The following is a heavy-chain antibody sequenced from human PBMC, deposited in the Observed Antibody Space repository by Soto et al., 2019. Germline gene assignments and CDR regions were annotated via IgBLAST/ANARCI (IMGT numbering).Heavy chain of an antibody. J-gene: IGHJ6*02. D-gene: IGHD3-3*01. CDR3: AKDVLRFLEWLAFYGMDV. CDR2: IKQDGSEK. CDR1: GFTFSSYW. Sequence: SGFTFSSYWMSWVRQAPGKGLEWVANIKQDGSEKYYVDSVKGRFTISRDNAKNSLYLQMNSLRAEDTAVYYCAKDVLRFLEWLAFYGMDVWGQGTTVTVSS. V-gene: IGHV3-7*01.